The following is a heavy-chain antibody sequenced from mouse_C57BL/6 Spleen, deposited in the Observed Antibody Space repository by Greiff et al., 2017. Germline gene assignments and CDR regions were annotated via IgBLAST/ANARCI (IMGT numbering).Heavy chain of an antibody. CDR3: ARDPNYDGSSGAD. CDR2: IHPNSGST. D-gene: IGHD1-1*01. CDR1: GYTFTSYW. V-gene: IGHV1-64*01. J-gene: IGHJ3*01. Sequence: QVQLQQSGAELVKPGASVKLSCKASGYTFTSYWMHWVKQRPGQGLEWIGMIHPNSGSTNYNEKFKSKATLTVDKSSSTAYMQLSSLTSEDSAVYDGARDPNYDGSSGADWGQGTLVTVSA.